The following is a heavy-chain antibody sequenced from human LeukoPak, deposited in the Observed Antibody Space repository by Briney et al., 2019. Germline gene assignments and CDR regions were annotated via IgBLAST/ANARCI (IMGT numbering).Heavy chain of an antibody. CDR3: ARGRSGSYFDS. D-gene: IGHD1-26*01. J-gene: IGHJ4*02. Sequence: GGSLILSCAASGFTFSTYDMHWVRQATGKGLEWVSAISTTDDTYYPGSVKGRFTISRENAKSSLYLQMNSLRAEDTAVYYCARGRSGSYFDSWGQGTLVAVSS. V-gene: IGHV3-13*04. CDR1: GFTFSTYD. CDR2: ISTTDDT.